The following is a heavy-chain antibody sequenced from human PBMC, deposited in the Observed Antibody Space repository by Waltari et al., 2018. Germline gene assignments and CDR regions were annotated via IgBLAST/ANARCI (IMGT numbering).Heavy chain of an antibody. CDR1: GFTFSSYG. J-gene: IGHJ4*02. D-gene: IGHD1-7*01. CDR3: AKGTRASCDD. CDR2: IRYDGSNK. Sequence: QVQLVESGGGVVQPGGSLRLSCAASGFTFSSYGMHWVRQAPGKGLEWVAFIRYDGSNKYYADSVKGRFTIARDNSKNTLYLQMNSLRAEDTAVYYCAKGTRASCDDWGQGTLVTVSS. V-gene: IGHV3-30*02.